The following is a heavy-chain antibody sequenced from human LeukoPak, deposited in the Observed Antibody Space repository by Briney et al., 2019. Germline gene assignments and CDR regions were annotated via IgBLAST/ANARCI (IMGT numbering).Heavy chain of an antibody. D-gene: IGHD5-24*01. J-gene: IGHJ4*02. CDR1: GFTVSSNY. Sequence: GGSLRLSXAASGFTVSSNYMSWVRQAPGKGPEWVSVIYSGGSTYYADSVKGRFTISRDNSKNTLYLQMNSLRAEDTAVYYCARDDRDGYNWGYFDYWGQGTLVTVSS. V-gene: IGHV3-53*01. CDR2: IYSGGST. CDR3: ARDDRDGYNWGYFDY.